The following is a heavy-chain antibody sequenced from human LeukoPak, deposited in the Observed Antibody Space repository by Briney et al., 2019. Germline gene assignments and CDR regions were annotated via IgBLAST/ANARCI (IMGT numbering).Heavy chain of an antibody. CDR1: GYTFTGYY. V-gene: IGHV1-2*02. D-gene: IGHD5-18*01. Sequence: GASVKVSCKASGYTFTGYYLHWVRQAPGQGLEWMGCVNPNSGDTNYAQKFQGSVTMTRDTSISTVYMELSRLRSDDTAVYYCARGGDIHLWINYYYYMDVWGKGTTVTVSS. CDR3: ARGGDIHLWINYYYYMDV. J-gene: IGHJ6*03. CDR2: VNPNSGDT.